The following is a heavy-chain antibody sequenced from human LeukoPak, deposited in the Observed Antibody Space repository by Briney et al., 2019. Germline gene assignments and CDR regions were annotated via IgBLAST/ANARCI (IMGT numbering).Heavy chain of an antibody. V-gene: IGHV3-23*01. CDR2: MSGTGDSP. J-gene: IGHJ5*02. CDR1: GFTFRSYA. Sequence: PGGSLRLSCAASGFTFRSYAMNWVRQAPGKGLEWVSAMSGTGDSPHYADSVKGRFTISRDNSKNALYLQMNSLRAEVTAFYYCAKDIGWFDPWGQGTPVTVSS. CDR3: AKDIGWFDP.